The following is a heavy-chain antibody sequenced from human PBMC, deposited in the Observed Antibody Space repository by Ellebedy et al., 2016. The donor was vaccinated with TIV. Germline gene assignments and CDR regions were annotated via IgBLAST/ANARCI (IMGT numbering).Heavy chain of an antibody. CDR2: IIPILGIA. CDR3: ARVDTAMGHYYYYGMDV. D-gene: IGHD5-18*01. V-gene: IGHV1-69*04. CDR1: GGTFSSYA. J-gene: IGHJ6*02. Sequence: ASVKVSCXASGGTFSSYAISWVRQAPGQGLEWMGRIIPILGIANYAQKFQGRVTITADKSTSTAYMELSSLRSEDTAVYYCARVDTAMGHYYYYGMDVWGQGTTVTVSS.